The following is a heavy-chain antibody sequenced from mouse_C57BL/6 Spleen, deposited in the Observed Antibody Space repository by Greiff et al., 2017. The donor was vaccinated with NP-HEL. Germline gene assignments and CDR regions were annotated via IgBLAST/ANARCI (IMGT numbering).Heavy chain of an antibody. J-gene: IGHJ4*01. Sequence: QVQLKESGPGLVAPSQSLSITCTVSGFSLTSYGVHWVRQPPGKGLEWLVVIWSDGSTTYNSALKSRLSISKDNSKSQVFLKMNSLQTDDTAMYYCARHDPELTGYAMDYWGQGTSVTVSS. D-gene: IGHD4-1*01. CDR1: GFSLTSYG. V-gene: IGHV2-6-1*01. CDR2: IWSDGST. CDR3: ARHDPELTGYAMDY.